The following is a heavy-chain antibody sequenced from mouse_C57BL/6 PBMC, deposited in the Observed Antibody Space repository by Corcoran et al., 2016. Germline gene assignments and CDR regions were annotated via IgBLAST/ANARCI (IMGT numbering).Heavy chain of an antibody. D-gene: IGHD1-1*01. CDR1: GYTFTDYY. CDR3: ASLTVVPSYYAMDY. Sequence: EVQLQQSGPELVKPGASVKISCKASGYTFTDYYMNWVKQSHGKSLEWIGDINPNNGGTSYNQKFKGKATLTVDKSSSTAYMELRSLTSEDSAVYYCASLTVVPSYYAMDYWGQGTSVTVSS. CDR2: INPNNGGT. J-gene: IGHJ4*01. V-gene: IGHV1-26*01.